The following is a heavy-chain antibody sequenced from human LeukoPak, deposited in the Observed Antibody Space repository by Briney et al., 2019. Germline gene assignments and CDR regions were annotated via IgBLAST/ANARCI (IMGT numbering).Heavy chain of an antibody. CDR3: ARAGPYLRFLEWPTGYAFDI. CDR1: GRSISSGSYY. CDR2: IYTSGST. Sequence: PSETLSLTCTVSGRSISSGSYYWSWIRQPAGKGLEWIGRIYTSGSTNYNPSLKSRVTISVDTSKNQFSLKLSSVTAADTAVYYCARAGPYLRFLEWPTGYAFDIWGQGTMVTVSS. J-gene: IGHJ3*02. D-gene: IGHD3-3*01. V-gene: IGHV4-61*02.